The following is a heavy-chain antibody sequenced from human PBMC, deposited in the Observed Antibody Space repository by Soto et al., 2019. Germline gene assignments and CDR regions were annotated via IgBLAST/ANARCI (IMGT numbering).Heavy chain of an antibody. V-gene: IGHV4-39*01. CDR2: IHYSGST. Sequence: QLQLQESGPGLVKPSETLSLTCTVSGGSISSSSYYWGWIRQPPGKGLEWIGSIHYSGSTYYNPSLKSRVTISVDTTKNQFSLKMSSVTAADTAVYYCARPREYSSGGSCYPGDYFDYWGQGTLVTVSS. D-gene: IGHD2-15*01. J-gene: IGHJ4*02. CDR1: GGSISSSSYY. CDR3: ARPREYSSGGSCYPGDYFDY.